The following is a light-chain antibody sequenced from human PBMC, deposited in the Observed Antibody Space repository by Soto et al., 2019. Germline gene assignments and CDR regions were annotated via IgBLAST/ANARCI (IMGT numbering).Light chain of an antibody. CDR3: HQFYSVPFT. V-gene: IGKV4-1*01. Sequence: AVSLGERATINCKSSQSVLYSSNNKNYLAWYQQKPGQPPKLLIYWASTRESGVPDRVSGSGYGTDFTLTISRLQAEDVAVYYCHQFYSVPFTFGPGTEVDIK. CDR1: QSVLYSSNNKNY. J-gene: IGKJ3*01. CDR2: WAS.